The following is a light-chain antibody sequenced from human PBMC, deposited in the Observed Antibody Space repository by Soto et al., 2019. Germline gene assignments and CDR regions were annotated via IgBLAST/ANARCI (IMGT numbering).Light chain of an antibody. Sequence: QSALTQPASVSGSPGPSITISCTGTSSDVGGYNYVSWYQQHPGKAPKLMIYDVSNRPSGVSNRFSGSKSGNTASLTISGLQAEDEADYYCSSYTSRSTSVVFGGGTKVTVL. CDR2: DVS. CDR3: SSYTSRSTSVV. CDR1: SSDVGGYNY. V-gene: IGLV2-14*01. J-gene: IGLJ2*01.